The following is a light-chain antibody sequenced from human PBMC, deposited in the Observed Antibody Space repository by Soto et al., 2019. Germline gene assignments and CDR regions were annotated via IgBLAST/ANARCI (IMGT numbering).Light chain of an antibody. V-gene: IGKV3-15*01. Sequence: EIVMTQSPGTLSASPGEGATISCRASESISVNLGWYQQKPGQAPKILILGPTSIVTGVPARFSGSGSVTVFSLTISSPQSEDFADYYCQQYYTWPSTFGQGTKLEIK. CDR1: ESISVN. J-gene: IGKJ2*01. CDR2: GPT. CDR3: QQYYTWPST.